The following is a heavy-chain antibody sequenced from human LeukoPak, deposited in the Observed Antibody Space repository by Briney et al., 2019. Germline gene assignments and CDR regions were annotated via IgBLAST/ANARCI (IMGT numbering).Heavy chain of an antibody. CDR2: IYYSGST. D-gene: IGHD6-19*01. V-gene: IGHV4-59*01. Sequence: PSETLSLTCTVSGGSISSYYWSWIRQPPGKGLEWIGYIYYSGSTNYNPSLKSRVTISVDTSKNQFSLKLSSVTAADTAVYYCAREGSSGWYRGWFDPWGQGTLVTVSS. CDR3: AREGSSGWYRGWFDP. J-gene: IGHJ5*02. CDR1: GGSISSYY.